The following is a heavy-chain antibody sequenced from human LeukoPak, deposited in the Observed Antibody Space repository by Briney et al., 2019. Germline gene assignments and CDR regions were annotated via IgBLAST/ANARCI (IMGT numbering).Heavy chain of an antibody. CDR1: GGSVSDYY. D-gene: IGHD2-15*01. V-gene: IGHV4-59*02. Sequence: SETLSLTCTISGGSVSDYYWSWIRQSPGKGLEWIGYIYHTGSTSYSPSLKSRVTISVDTSKNQFSLKLSSVTAADTAVYYCARDRRGYCSGGSCFDDAFDIWGQGTMVTVSS. CDR2: IYHTGST. J-gene: IGHJ3*02. CDR3: ARDRRGYCSGGSCFDDAFDI.